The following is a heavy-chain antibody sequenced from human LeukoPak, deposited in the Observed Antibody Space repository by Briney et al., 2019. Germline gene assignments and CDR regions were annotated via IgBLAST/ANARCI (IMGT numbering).Heavy chain of an antibody. Sequence: SETLSLTCTVSGGSVTSGSYYWSWIRQPPGKTLEWIGYISYTGTTNYNPSLRSRVTISVDMSMNQIFLKLNSVTAADTAVYHCASPSGGRYHDDALDIWGQGTMVTVSS. CDR1: GGSVTSGSYY. J-gene: IGHJ3*02. CDR3: ASPSGGRYHDDALDI. CDR2: ISYTGTT. D-gene: IGHD2-2*01. V-gene: IGHV4-61*01.